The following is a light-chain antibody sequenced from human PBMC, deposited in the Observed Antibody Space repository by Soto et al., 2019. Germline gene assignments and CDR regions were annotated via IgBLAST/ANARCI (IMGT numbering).Light chain of an antibody. V-gene: IGKV3-20*01. CDR1: QSVSSNY. J-gene: IGKJ1*01. CDR2: GIS. CDR3: QQYGTSRT. Sequence: EIGLTQSPGTLSLSPGERATLSCRASQSVSSNYLAWYQQKSGQAPRLLIYGISSRATDIPDRFSGSGSATDFTLTICRLEPVEFAVYCCQQYGTSRTSGQGTKVEIK.